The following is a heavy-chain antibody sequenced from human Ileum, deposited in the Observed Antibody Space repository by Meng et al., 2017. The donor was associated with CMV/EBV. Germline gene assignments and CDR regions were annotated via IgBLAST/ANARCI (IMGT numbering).Heavy chain of an antibody. CDR2: IYSGGTT. Sequence: GGSLRLSCAASGFSVSSNDMSWVRQAPGKGLEWGSVIYSGGTTYYADSVKGRITISRDNSKNTLNLQMNNLRVEDTAVYYCARYRHYGMDVWGQGTTVTVSS. CDR1: GFSVSSND. CDR3: ARYRHYGMDV. D-gene: IGHD1-26*01. V-gene: IGHV3-53*01. J-gene: IGHJ6*02.